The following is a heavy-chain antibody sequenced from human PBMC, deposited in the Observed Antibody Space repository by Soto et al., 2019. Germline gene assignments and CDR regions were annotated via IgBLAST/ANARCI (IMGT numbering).Heavy chain of an antibody. CDR1: GFTFSTYA. V-gene: IGHV3-23*01. J-gene: IGHJ4*02. D-gene: IGHD6-19*01. CDR3: AKNKGSGWAYYFDP. Sequence: GGSLRLSCAASGFTFSTYAMSWVRQAPGKGLEWVSVISGSGGTTYYVDSVKGRFTISRDNSKNTLYLQMDSLRAEDTAVYYCAKNKGSGWAYYFDPWAQGTQVTVSS. CDR2: ISGSGGTT.